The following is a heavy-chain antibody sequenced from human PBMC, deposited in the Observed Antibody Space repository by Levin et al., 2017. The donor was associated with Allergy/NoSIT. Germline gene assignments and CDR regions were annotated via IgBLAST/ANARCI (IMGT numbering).Heavy chain of an antibody. V-gene: IGHV6-1*01. D-gene: IGHD4-17*01. CDR1: GDSVSSNSAA. CDR2: TYYRSKWYN. CDR3: ARDRGDYDAGYYYMDV. J-gene: IGHJ6*03. Sequence: SQTLSLTCAISGDSVSSNSAAWHWIRQSPSRGLEWLGRTYYRSKWYNDYAVSVKSRITINPDTSKNQFSLQLNSVTPEDTAVYYCARDRGDYDAGYYYMDVWGKGTTVTVSS.